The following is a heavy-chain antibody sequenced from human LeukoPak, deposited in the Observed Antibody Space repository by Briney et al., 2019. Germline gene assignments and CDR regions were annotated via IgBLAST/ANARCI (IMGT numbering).Heavy chain of an antibody. CDR3: ARCLSSRPYYFDY. CDR1: GGSISSSNYY. V-gene: IGHV4-39*07. D-gene: IGHD6-13*01. CDR2: IYYSGST. J-gene: IGHJ4*02. Sequence: PSETLSLTCTVSGGSISSSNYYWGWIRQPPGKGLEWIGTIYYSGSTYYNPSLKSRVTISLDTSKNQFSLKLSSVTAADTAVYYCARCLSSRPYYFDYWGQGTLVTVSS.